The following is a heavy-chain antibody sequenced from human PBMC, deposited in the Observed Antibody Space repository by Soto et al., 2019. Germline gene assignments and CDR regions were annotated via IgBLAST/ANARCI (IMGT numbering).Heavy chain of an antibody. Sequence: EVQLVESGGGLVQPGGSLRLSCAASGFTFSSYWMSWVRQAPGKGLEWVANIKQDGSEKYYVDSVKGRFTISRDNAKNSLYLQMNSLRAEDTAVYYCARCSPPRAGDFQHWGQGTLVTVSS. D-gene: IGHD6-19*01. J-gene: IGHJ1*01. CDR2: IKQDGSEK. CDR3: ARCSPPRAGDFQH. CDR1: GFTFSSYW. V-gene: IGHV3-7*05.